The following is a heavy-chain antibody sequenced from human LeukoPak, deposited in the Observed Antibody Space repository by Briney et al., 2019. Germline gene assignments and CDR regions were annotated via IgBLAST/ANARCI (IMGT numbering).Heavy chain of an antibody. V-gene: IGHV1-8*03. CDR2: MNPNSGNT. D-gene: IGHD4-23*01. CDR3: ARKSRGYGGNSYYFDY. Sequence: GASVKVSCKASGYTFTSYDINWVRQATGQGLEWMGWMNPNSGNTGYAQKFQGRVTITRNTSISTAYMELSSLRSEDTAVYYCARKSRGYGGNSYYFDYWGQGTLVTVSS. CDR1: GYTFTSYD. J-gene: IGHJ4*02.